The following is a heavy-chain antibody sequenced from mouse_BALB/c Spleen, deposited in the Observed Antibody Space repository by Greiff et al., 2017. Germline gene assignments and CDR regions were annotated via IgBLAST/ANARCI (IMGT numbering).Heavy chain of an antibody. J-gene: IGHJ4*01. CDR3: ARCSHLGAMDY. CDR2: ISYSGST. CDR1: GYSITSDYA. V-gene: IGHV3-2*02. Sequence: EVKLEESGPGLVKPSQSLSLTCTVTGYSITSDYAWNWIRQFPGNKLEWMGYISYSGSTSYNPSLKSRISITRDTSKNQFFLQLNSVTTEDTATYYCARCSHLGAMDYWGQGTSVTVSS.